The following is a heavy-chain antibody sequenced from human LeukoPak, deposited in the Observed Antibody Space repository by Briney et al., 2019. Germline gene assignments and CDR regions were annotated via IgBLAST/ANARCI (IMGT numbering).Heavy chain of an antibody. CDR2: ISGSGGST. CDR1: GFTFSSYA. J-gene: IGHJ4*02. CDR3: ARGGGKYCSSASCTPDY. Sequence: GGSLRLSCAASGFTFSSYAMSWVRQAPGKGLEWVSAISGSGGSTYYADSVKGRFTISRDNSKNTMYLQMNSLRAEDTAVYYCARGGGKYCSSASCTPDYWGQGTLVTVSS. D-gene: IGHD2-2*01. V-gene: IGHV3-23*01.